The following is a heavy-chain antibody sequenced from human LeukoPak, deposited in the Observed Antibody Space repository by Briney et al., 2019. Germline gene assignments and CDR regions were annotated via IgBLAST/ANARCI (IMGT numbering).Heavy chain of an antibody. J-gene: IGHJ4*02. CDR3: AAWYSETTQEHNS. D-gene: IGHD2-21*02. Sequence: GGSLRLSCAVSGFSFTTSWMNWVRQTPGKGLEWVANINPDGNEKSYVDSVKGRFTISRDNAKTSLFLQMNSLRAEDTALYYCAAWYSETTQEHNSWGQGTLVTVSS. CDR2: INPDGNEK. V-gene: IGHV3-7*01. CDR1: GFSFTTSW.